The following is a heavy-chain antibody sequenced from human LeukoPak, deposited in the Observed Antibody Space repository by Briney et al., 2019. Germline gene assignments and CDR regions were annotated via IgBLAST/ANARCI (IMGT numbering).Heavy chain of an antibody. V-gene: IGHV3-53*01. J-gene: IGHJ4*02. CDR2: IYSGGST. D-gene: IGHD3-10*01. CDR1: GFTVSHYY. CDR3: ARTRGSHPSPFDS. Sequence: PGGSLRLSCAASGFTVSHYYMTWVRQAPGKGLECVSVIYSGGSTYSADSVKGRFTISRDNSRNMVHLQMSSLRAEDTAVYYCARTRGSHPSPFDSWGQGTLVTVSS.